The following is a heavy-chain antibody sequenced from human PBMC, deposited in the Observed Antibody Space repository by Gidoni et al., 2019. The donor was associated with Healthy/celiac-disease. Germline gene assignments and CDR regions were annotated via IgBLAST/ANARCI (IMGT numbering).Heavy chain of an antibody. V-gene: IGHV3-48*03. J-gene: IGHJ6*02. CDR2: ISRSGSTI. D-gene: IGHD2-15*01. Sequence: EVQLVESGGGLVQPGGSLRLSCAASGFTFSSDEMNWVRQAPGKGLVWVSYISRSGSTIYYADSVKGRFTISRDNAKNSLYLQMNSLRAEDTAVYYCARDGNKHYCSGGSCYGGYYYYGMDVWGQGTTVTVSS. CDR1: GFTFSSDE. CDR3: ARDGNKHYCSGGSCYGGYYYYGMDV.